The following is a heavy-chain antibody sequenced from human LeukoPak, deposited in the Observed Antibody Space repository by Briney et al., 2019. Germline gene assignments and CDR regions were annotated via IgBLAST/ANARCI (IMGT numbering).Heavy chain of an antibody. CDR1: GGSISSGGYY. CDR3: ARPVGYYYDSSGWEKPNWFDP. V-gene: IGHV4-31*03. Sequence: SQTLSLTCTVSGGSISSGGYYWSWIRQHPGKGLEWIGYIYYSGSTYYNPSLKSRVTISVDTSKNQFSLKLGSVTAADTAVYYCARPVGYYYDSSGWEKPNWFDPWGQGTLVTVSS. D-gene: IGHD3-22*01. CDR2: IYYSGST. J-gene: IGHJ5*02.